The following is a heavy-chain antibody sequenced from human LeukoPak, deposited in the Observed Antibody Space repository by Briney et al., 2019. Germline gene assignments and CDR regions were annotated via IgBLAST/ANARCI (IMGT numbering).Heavy chain of an antibody. J-gene: IGHJ4*02. V-gene: IGHV3-23*01. CDR3: ARDKNYDFWSGYNRTNLEYYFDY. D-gene: IGHD3-3*01. CDR1: GFTFSRNA. CDR2: IRNSGDNT. Sequence: GGSLRLSCTASGFTFSRNAMSWVRQAPGKGLEWVSSIRNSGDNTYYADSVKGRFTISRDNSKNTLYLQMNSLRAEDTAVYYCARDKNYDFWSGYNRTNLEYYFDYWGQGTLVTVSS.